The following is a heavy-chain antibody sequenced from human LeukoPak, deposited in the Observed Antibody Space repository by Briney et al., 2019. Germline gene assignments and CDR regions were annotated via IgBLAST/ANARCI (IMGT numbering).Heavy chain of an antibody. J-gene: IGHJ4*02. CDR2: INSDGRDR. CDR1: GFTFSNYY. D-gene: IGHD1-20*01. Sequence: GGSLRPSCAASGFTFSNYYVHWVRQPPGKGLVWVSRINSDGRDRGYVDSVKGRFTISRDNAKNTVYLQMNSLRAEDTAVYYCATFGFNWNLGYWGQGTLVTVSS. V-gene: IGHV3-74*01. CDR3: ATFGFNWNLGY.